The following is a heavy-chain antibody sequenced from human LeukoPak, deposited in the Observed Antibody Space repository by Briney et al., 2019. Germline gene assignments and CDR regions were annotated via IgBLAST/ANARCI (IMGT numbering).Heavy chain of an antibody. CDR1: GFTVSSNY. J-gene: IGHJ4*02. D-gene: IGHD3-22*01. V-gene: IGHV3-66*01. CDR2: IYNGGST. Sequence: GGSLRLSCAASGFTVSSNYMSWVRQAPGKGLEWVSVIYNGGSTYYADSVKGRFTISRDNSKNTLYLQMNSLRAEDTAVYYCARGYYYDSSGGHFDYWGQGTLVTVSS. CDR3: ARGYYYDSSGGHFDY.